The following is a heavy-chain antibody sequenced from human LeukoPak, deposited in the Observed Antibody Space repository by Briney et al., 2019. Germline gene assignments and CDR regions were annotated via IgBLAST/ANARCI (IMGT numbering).Heavy chain of an antibody. V-gene: IGHV3-23*01. CDR1: GFTFSSHA. CDR3: ARDSPLLTV. Sequence: GGSLRLSCAASGFTFSSHAMSWVRQPPGKGLEWVSAIGDDVVSTYYAESVKGRFTISRDNSKNTLYLQMNSLRAEDTATYYCARDSPLLTVWGQGTLVTVSS. J-gene: IGHJ4*02. CDR2: IGDDVVST. D-gene: IGHD3-9*01.